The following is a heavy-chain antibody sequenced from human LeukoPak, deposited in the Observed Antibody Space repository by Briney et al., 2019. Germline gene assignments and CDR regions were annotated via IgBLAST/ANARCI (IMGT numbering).Heavy chain of an antibody. J-gene: IGHJ5*02. V-gene: IGHV4-4*08. D-gene: IGHD5-12*01. CDR2: IYCSGSTSCGST. CDR1: GASIFGQY. Sequence: SETLSLTCTVYGASIFGQYWSWIRRPPGKGLEWIGYIYCSGSTSCGSTSYNPSLKSRVTISVDKNQLSLRLTSVTAADTAVYYCARDLISEYSRSHSHFDPWGQGTLVTVSS. CDR3: ARDLISEYSRSHSHFDP.